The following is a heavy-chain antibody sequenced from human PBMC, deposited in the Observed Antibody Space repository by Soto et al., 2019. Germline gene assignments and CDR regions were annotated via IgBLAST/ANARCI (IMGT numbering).Heavy chain of an antibody. CDR3: ARGDEYNYGWGFGP. D-gene: IGHD5-18*01. CDR1: GGSISSSSYF. J-gene: IGHJ5*02. V-gene: IGHV4-39*01. Sequence: QLQLQESGPGLVKPSETLSLTCTVSGGSISSSSYFWGWIRQPPGKGLEWIGSIYYSGTTSYKPSLKSRATTSVDTSKNQFSLKLSPVTAADTAVYYCARGDEYNYGWGFGPWGQGTLVTVSS. CDR2: IYYSGTT.